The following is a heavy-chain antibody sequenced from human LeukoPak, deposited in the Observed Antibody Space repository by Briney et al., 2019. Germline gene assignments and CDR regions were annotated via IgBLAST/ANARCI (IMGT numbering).Heavy chain of an antibody. CDR2: IIPLLGIA. J-gene: IGHJ6*02. V-gene: IGHV1-69*04. CDR3: ATPPDVYYDSSGSPFGMDV. D-gene: IGHD3-22*01. Sequence: SVKVSCKAPGGTFSSYAISWVRQAPGQGLEWMGRIIPLLGIANYAQKFQGRVTITADKSTSTAYMELSSLRSEDTAVYYCATPPDVYYDSSGSPFGMDVWGQGTTVTVSS. CDR1: GGTFSSYA.